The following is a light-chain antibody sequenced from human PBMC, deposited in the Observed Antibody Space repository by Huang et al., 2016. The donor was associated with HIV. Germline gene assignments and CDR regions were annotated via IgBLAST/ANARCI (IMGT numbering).Light chain of an antibody. V-gene: IGKV1-12*01. J-gene: IGKJ1*01. CDR2: AAS. CDR3: QQANSFPRT. CDR1: QGISTW. Sequence: DIRMTQSPSSVSASVGDRVTITCRASQGISTWLAWYQQKPGKDPELLIYAASSWQRGVPSRFSGSGSGTDFTLTIRSLQPEDFATYYCQQANSFPRTFGQGTKVEIK.